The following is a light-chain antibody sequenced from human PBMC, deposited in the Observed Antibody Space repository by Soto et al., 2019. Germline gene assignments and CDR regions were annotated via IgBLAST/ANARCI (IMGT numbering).Light chain of an antibody. CDR2: WAS. V-gene: IGKV4-1*01. CDR3: QQYYSSSLT. J-gene: IGKJ4*01. CDR1: QSLLYSSIKKNS. Sequence: DIVMTQSPDSLPVSLGERATINCKSSQSLLYSSIKKNSLAWYQQKPGQPPRLLIYWASTRDSGVPDRFSGSGSGTDFTLTITRLQAEDVAVYYCQQYYSSSLTFGGGTKVEIK.